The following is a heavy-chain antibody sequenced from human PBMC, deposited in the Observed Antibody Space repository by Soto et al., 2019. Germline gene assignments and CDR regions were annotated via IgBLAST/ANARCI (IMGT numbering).Heavy chain of an antibody. CDR2: IYESGNT. CDR3: ATCQLGEYYYAMDM. D-gene: IGHD7-27*01. J-gene: IGHJ6*02. Sequence: SETLSLTCGVSGDSITTYKWWTWVRQTPGRGLEWIGEIYESGNTRYNPSLRSRVTISKDTSKNQLSLKLNSVTVADTAVYYCATCQLGEYYYAMDMWGQGTTVTVSS. CDR1: GDSITTYKW. V-gene: IGHV4-4*02.